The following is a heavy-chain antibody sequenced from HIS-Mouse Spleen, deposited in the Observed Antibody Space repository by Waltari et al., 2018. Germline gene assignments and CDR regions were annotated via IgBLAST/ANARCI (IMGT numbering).Heavy chain of an antibody. CDR2: IYTSGST. Sequence: QVQLQESGPGLVKPSETLSLTCTVSGGSISSYYWSWIRQPAGKGLEWIGRIYTSGSTNDNPSRKSRGTRAVETSKNQFSLKLSSVTAADTAVYYCARDFHDFWSGYYGGDKKHDAFDIWGQGTMVTVSS. V-gene: IGHV4-4*07. J-gene: IGHJ3*02. D-gene: IGHD3-3*01. CDR1: GGSISSYY. CDR3: ARDFHDFWSGYYGGDKKHDAFDI.